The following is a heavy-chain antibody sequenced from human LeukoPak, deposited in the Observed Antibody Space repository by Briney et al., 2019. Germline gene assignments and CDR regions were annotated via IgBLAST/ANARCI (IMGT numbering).Heavy chain of an antibody. V-gene: IGHV3-9*01. J-gene: IGHJ4*02. CDR3: AKGSYGSGSYSDY. Sequence: GGSLRLSCAASGFTFDDYAMHWVRQAPGKGLEWVSHISWNGGTIGYADSVKGRFTISRDNAKNPLYLQMNSPRAEDTALYYCAKGSYGSGSYSDYWGQGTLVTVSS. CDR1: GFTFDDYA. D-gene: IGHD3-10*01. CDR2: ISWNGGTI.